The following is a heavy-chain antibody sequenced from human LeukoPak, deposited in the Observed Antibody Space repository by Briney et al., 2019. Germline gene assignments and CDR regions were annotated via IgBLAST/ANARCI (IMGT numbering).Heavy chain of an antibody. J-gene: IGHJ6*03. CDR2: INPNSGGT. CDR3: ARAYSPTSWGLAAADYYYMDV. CDR1: GYTFSSHD. D-gene: IGHD6-13*01. Sequence: ASVKVSCKASGYTFSSHDIYWVRQAPGQGLEWMGWINPNSGGTNYAQKFQGRVTMTRDTSISTAYMELNRLTSDDTAVYYCARAYSPTSWGLAAADYYYMDVWGKGTTVTVSS. V-gene: IGHV1-2*02.